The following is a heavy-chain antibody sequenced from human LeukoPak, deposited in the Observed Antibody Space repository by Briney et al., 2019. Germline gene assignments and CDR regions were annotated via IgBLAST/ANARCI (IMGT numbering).Heavy chain of an antibody. Sequence: PGGSLRLSCAASGFTFSSYAMSWVRQAPGKGLEWVSAISGSGGSTYYADSVKGRFTISRDNSKNTLYLQMNSLRAEDTAVYYCAKAEGVLTGYYHDAFDIWGQGTMVTVSS. CDR1: GFTFSSYA. V-gene: IGHV3-23*01. CDR2: ISGSGGST. D-gene: IGHD3-9*01. J-gene: IGHJ3*02. CDR3: AKAEGVLTGYYHDAFDI.